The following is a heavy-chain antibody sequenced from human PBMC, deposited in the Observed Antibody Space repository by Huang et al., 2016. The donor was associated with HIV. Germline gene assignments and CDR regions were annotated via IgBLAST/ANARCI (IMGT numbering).Heavy chain of an antibody. CDR3: ARGAPDLDSHLDH. CDR2: ISPILGKP. CDR1: GGTFNNA. D-gene: IGHD3-3*01. V-gene: IGHV1-69*13. J-gene: IGHJ4*02. Sequence: QVQLVQSGAEVKKPGSSVKVSCKVSGGTFNNAISWVRQAPGQGLEWMGGISPILGKPNYARKFQCRVTITADESTSIAYRELSSLRSEDTAVYYCARGAPDLDSHLDHWGQGTLVTVSS.